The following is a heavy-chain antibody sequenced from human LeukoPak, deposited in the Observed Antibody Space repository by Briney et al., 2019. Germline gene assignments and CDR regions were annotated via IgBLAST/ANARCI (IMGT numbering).Heavy chain of an antibody. CDR2: ISGSGHRT. J-gene: IGHJ4*02. D-gene: IGHD3-16*01. CDR3: AKDWGEYFDYVWGSFTSFDS. Sequence: GGSLRLSCAASGFTVSDYSMSWVRQAPGKGLEWVSGISGSGHRTYYADSVKGRFTISRDNSKSTLYLQMNSLRAEDTAVYYCAKDWGEYFDYVWGSFTSFDSWGQGTLVTVSS. V-gene: IGHV3-23*01. CDR1: GFTVSDYS.